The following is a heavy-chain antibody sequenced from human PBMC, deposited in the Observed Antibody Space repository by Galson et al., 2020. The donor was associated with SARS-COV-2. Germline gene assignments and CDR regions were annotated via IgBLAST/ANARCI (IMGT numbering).Heavy chain of an antibody. Sequence: PSETLSLTCTVSGGSTSSYYWSWIRQPSGRGLEWIGYISYTGSPVYSPSLKTRITISLDTSKTQFSLKLSSVTAADTATYYCARVDDYYDYNGDYLHHGRDVWGPGTTVTVS. CDR3: ARVDDYYDYNGDYLHHGRDV. V-gene: IGHV4-59*01. CDR1: GGSTSSYY. CDR2: ISYTGSP. D-gene: IGHD3-22*01. J-gene: IGHJ6*02.